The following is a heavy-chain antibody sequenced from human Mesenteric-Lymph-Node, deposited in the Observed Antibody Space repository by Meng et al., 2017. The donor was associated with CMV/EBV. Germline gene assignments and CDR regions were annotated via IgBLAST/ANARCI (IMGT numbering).Heavy chain of an antibody. Sequence: CAVSGVSISSSTWWGWVRQPPGKRLECSGDIYHSGTSNYNPSRKNRVTILVGKSKNLFALELSSVTGADAAVCYCERAGHLARTYEYWGQGTLVTVSS. CDR2: IYHSGTS. J-gene: IGHJ4*02. CDR3: ERAGHLARTYEY. CDR1: GVSISSSTW. V-gene: IGHV4-4*02.